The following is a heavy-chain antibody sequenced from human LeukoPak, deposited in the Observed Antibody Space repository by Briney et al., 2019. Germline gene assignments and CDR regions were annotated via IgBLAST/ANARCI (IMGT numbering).Heavy chain of an antibody. CDR3: AGGVVVVPAAHPGAYFDY. D-gene: IGHD2-2*01. Sequence: SETLSLTCAVYGGSFSGYYWSWIRQPPGKGLEWIGEINHSGSTNYNPSLKSRVTISVDTSKNQFSLKLSSVTAADTAVYYCAGGVVVVPAAHPGAYFDYWGQGTLVTVSS. CDR1: GGSFSGYY. J-gene: IGHJ4*02. CDR2: INHSGST. V-gene: IGHV4-34*01.